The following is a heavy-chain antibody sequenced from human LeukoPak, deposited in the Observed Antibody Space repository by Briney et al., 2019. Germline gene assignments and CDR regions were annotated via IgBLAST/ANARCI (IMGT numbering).Heavy chain of an antibody. Sequence: SVKLSCKASGGTFSSYAISWVRQAPGQGLEWMGGIIPIFGTANYAQKFQGRVTTTADESTSTAYMELSSLRSEDTAVYYCARGGSDYGDYPGYFQHWGQGTLVTVSS. CDR3: ARGGSDYGDYPGYFQH. CDR1: GGTFSSYA. D-gene: IGHD4-17*01. V-gene: IGHV1-69*13. J-gene: IGHJ1*01. CDR2: IIPIFGTA.